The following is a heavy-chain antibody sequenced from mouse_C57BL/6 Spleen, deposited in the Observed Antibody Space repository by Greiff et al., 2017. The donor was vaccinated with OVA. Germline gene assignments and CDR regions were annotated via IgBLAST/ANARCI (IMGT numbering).Heavy chain of an antibody. V-gene: IGHV5-4*01. CDR2: ISDGGSYT. CDR3: ARDRGYYGNYDAMDY. D-gene: IGHD2-1*01. J-gene: IGHJ4*01. CDR1: GFTFSSYA. Sequence: EVKLVESGGGLVKPGGSLKLSCAASGFTFSSYAMSWVRQTPEKRLEWVATISDGGSYTYYPDNVKGRFTISRDNAKNNLYLQMSHLKSEDTAMYYCARDRGYYGNYDAMDYWGQGTSVTVSS.